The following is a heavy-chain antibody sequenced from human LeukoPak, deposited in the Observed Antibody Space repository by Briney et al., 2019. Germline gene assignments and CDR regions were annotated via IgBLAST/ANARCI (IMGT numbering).Heavy chain of an antibody. V-gene: IGHV4-59*08. D-gene: IGHD6-13*01. J-gene: IGHJ5*02. Sequence: PSETLSLTCTVSGGSISSYYWNWIRQPPGKGLEWIGYIYYGGSTNYNPSLKSRVIISVDTSKNQFLLKLSSVTAADTAVYYCARRVASSWYGEGNWFDPWGQGTLVTVSS. CDR2: IYYGGST. CDR3: ARRVASSWYGEGNWFDP. CDR1: GGSISSYY.